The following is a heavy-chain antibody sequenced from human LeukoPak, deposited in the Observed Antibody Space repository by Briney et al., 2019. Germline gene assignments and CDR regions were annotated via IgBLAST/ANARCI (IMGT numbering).Heavy chain of an antibody. CDR3: AKAGVWLPAV. CDR1: GGSVSSDNW. J-gene: IGHJ4*02. CDR2: IHHRGNT. V-gene: IGHV4-4*02. D-gene: IGHD3-9*01. Sequence: SETLSLTCAVSGGSVSSDNWWSWVRQPPGKGLEWIGEIHHRGNTNYSPSLKSRVTISLDKSRNQFSLKLNSVTAADTAVYYCAKAGVWLPAVWGQGTLVTVSS.